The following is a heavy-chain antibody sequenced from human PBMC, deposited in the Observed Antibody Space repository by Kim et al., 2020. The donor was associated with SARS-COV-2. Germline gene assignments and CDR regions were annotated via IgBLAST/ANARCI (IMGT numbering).Heavy chain of an antibody. CDR2: IWHDGSNK. V-gene: IGHV3-33*01. CDR1: GFTFSSYG. D-gene: IGHD3-10*01. CDR3: ARELWFGESSGGDAFDI. J-gene: IGHJ3*02. Sequence: GGSLRLSCAASGFTFSSYGMHWVRQAPGKGLEWVAVIWHDGSNKYYADSVKGRFTISRDNSKNTLYLQMNSLRAEDTAVYYCARELWFGESSGGDAFDIWGQGTMVTVSS.